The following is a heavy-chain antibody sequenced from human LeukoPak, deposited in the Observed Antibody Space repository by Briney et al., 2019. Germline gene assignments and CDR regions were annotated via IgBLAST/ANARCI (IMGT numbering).Heavy chain of an antibody. CDR1: GFSFTTYW. CDR2: INGDGSGI. J-gene: IGHJ3*01. V-gene: IGHV3-74*01. CDR3: AREEAPIEGDDAFDF. Sequence: PGGSLRLSCAASGFSFTTYWMHWVRQAPGQGPVWVSRINGDGSGIAYGDSVKGRFTISRDNAMNTLFLQMNSLSIEDTAVYYCAREEAPIEGDDAFDFWGQGAMVIVSS. D-gene: IGHD3-16*01.